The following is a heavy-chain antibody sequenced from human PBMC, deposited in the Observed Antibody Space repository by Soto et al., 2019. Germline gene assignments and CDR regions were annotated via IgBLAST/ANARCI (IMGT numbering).Heavy chain of an antibody. CDR1: GGSLSSYY. CDR3: AKSAGENIRAGAGTH. D-gene: IGHD1-26*01. Sequence: TLSLTCTVSGGSLSSYYWSWIRQPPGKGLEWIGYIYYSGSTNYNPSLKSRVTISVDTSKNQFSLKLSSVTAADTAVYYCAKSAGENIRAGAGTHWGLGTLVTVSS. J-gene: IGHJ4*02. V-gene: IGHV4-59*08. CDR2: IYYSGST.